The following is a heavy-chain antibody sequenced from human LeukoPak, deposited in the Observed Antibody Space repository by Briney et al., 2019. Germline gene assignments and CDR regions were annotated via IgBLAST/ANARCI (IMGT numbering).Heavy chain of an antibody. CDR1: GYTFTSYG. Sequence: ASVKVSCKASGYTFTSYGISWVRQAPGQGLEWMGWISAYNGNTNYAQKLQGRVTMTRDTSTSTVYMELSSLRSEDTAAYYCARAPARPYYDFWSGYYLVSYFDYWGQGTLVTVSS. CDR2: ISAYNGNT. V-gene: IGHV1-18*01. CDR3: ARAPARPYYDFWSGYYLVSYFDY. J-gene: IGHJ4*02. D-gene: IGHD3-3*01.